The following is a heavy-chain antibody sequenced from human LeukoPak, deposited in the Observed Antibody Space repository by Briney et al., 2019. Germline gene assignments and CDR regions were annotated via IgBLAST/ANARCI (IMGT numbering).Heavy chain of an antibody. CDR1: GFTFINYD. V-gene: IGHV3-13*01. Sequence: PVGSLRLSCAASGFTFINYDMHWVRQVIGKGLEWVSAIGIRGDTHYSGSVKGRFTISRENAESSLYLQMNSLRAEDTAVYYCARGGIQVSGIDEFDYWSQGTLVTVSS. J-gene: IGHJ4*02. CDR3: ARGGIQVSGIDEFDY. CDR2: IGIRGDT. D-gene: IGHD6-19*01.